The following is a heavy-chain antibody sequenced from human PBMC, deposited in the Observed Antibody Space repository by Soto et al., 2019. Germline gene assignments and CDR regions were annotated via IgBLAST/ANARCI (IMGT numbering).Heavy chain of an antibody. V-gene: IGHV4-59*01. CDR3: ARGLRITIFGVVSTPNYYYYYGMDV. J-gene: IGHJ6*02. CDR1: GGTISSYY. Sequence: ASETLSLTCTVSGGTISSYYWSWIRQPPGKGLEWIGYIYYSGSTNYNPSLKSRVTISVDTSKNQFSLKLSSVTAADTAVYYCARGLRITIFGVVSTPNYYYYYGMDVWGQGTTVTVSS. D-gene: IGHD3-3*01. CDR2: IYYSGST.